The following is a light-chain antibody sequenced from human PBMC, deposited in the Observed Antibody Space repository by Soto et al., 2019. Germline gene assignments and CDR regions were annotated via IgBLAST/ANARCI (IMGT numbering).Light chain of an antibody. J-gene: IGKJ5*01. CDR3: QQYNSYPVT. CDR1: QRISSW. Sequence: DIQMTQSPSTLSASVGDRVTITCRASQRISSWLAWYQQKPGKAPKLLIYKASSLECGVPSRFSGSGSGTEFTLTISSLQPDDFATYYCQQYNSYPVTFGQGTRLEIK. V-gene: IGKV1-5*03. CDR2: KAS.